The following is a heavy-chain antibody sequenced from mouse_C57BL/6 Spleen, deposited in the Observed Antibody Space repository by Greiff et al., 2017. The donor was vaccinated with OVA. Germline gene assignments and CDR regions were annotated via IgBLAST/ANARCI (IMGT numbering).Heavy chain of an antibody. Sequence: QVQLKQSGPELVKPGASVKISCKASGYAFSSSWMNWVKQRPGKGLEWIGRIYPGDGDTNYNGKFKGKATLTADKSSSTAYMQLSSLTSEDSAVYFCAEGRDYAMDYWGQGTSVTVSS. J-gene: IGHJ4*01. V-gene: IGHV1-82*01. D-gene: IGHD3-3*01. CDR1: GYAFSSSW. CDR2: IYPGDGDT. CDR3: AEGRDYAMDY.